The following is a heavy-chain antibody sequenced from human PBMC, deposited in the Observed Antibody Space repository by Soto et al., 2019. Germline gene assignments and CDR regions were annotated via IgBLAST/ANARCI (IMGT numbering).Heavy chain of an antibody. Sequence: QVQLQESGPGLVKPSQTLSLTCTVSGGSISSGGYYWSWIRQHPGKGLEWIGYIYYSGSTYYNPSLQSRITISVDTSKNQFSLKLSSVTAADTAVYYCAREGSVEMATMGRYFDLWGRGTLVTVSS. V-gene: IGHV4-31*03. CDR2: IYYSGST. D-gene: IGHD5-12*01. CDR3: AREGSVEMATMGRYFDL. J-gene: IGHJ2*01. CDR1: GGSISSGGYY.